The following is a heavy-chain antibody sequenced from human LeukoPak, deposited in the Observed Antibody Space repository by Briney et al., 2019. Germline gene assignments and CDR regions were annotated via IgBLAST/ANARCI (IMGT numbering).Heavy chain of an antibody. J-gene: IGHJ4*02. CDR2: ISYDGSNK. CDR3: AKDRDL. Sequence: GGSLRLSCAASGFTFSGYWMQWVRQAPGKGLEWVAVISYDGSNKYYADSVKGRFTISRDNSKNTLYLQMNSLRAEDTAVYYCAKDRDLWGQGTLVTVSS. D-gene: IGHD3-10*01. CDR1: GFTFSGYW. V-gene: IGHV3-30*18.